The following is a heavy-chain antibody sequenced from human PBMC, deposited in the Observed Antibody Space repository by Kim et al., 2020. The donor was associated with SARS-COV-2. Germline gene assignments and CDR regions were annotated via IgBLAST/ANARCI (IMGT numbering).Heavy chain of an antibody. D-gene: IGHD3-3*01. CDR3: SKYSLWSGTYYMDV. Sequence: GGSLRLSCEASGFTFSSYTMTWVRQAPGKGLEWVASVSSDNRYIYYADSVQGRFTISRDNANNSLFLQMISLRAEDTAVYYCSKYSLWSGTYYMDVWGKGTTVTVSS. V-gene: IGHV3-21*01. J-gene: IGHJ6*03. CDR1: GFTFSSYT. CDR2: VSSDNRYI.